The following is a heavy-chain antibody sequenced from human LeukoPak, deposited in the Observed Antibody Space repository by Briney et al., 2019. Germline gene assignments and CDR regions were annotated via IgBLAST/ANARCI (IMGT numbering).Heavy chain of an antibody. CDR3: ARVRQLWSGPDY. CDR2: IYHSGST. Sequence: SETLSLTCTVSGYSISSGYYWGWIRQPPGKGLEWIGSIYHSGSTYHNPSLKSRVTISVDTSKNQFSLKLSSVTAADTAVYYCARVRQLWSGPDYWGQGTLVTVSS. J-gene: IGHJ4*02. CDR1: GYSISSGYY. D-gene: IGHD5-18*01. V-gene: IGHV4-38-2*02.